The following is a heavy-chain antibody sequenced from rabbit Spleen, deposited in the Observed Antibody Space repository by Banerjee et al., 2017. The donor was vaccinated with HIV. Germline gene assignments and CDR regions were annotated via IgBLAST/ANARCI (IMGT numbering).Heavy chain of an antibody. V-gene: IGHV1S40*01. J-gene: IGHJ4*01. CDR3: ARVGGVGVYGYATL. CDR2: IYAGSSGGT. Sequence: QSLEESGGGLVKPGASLTLTCTTSGFSFNSIFWICWVRQAPGKGLEWIACIYAGSSGGTYYASWAKGRFTISKSSSTTVTLQMTSLTVADTATYFCARVGGVGVYGYATLWGPGTLVTVS. CDR1: GFSFNSIFW. D-gene: IGHD6-1*01.